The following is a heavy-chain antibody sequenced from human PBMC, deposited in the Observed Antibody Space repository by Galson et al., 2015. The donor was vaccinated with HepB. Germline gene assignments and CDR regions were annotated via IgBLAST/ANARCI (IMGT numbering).Heavy chain of an antibody. D-gene: IGHD1-1*01. CDR3: AKSNWNDTWFDP. CDR2: INPNSGGT. Sequence: SVKVSCKASGYTFTGYYMHWVRQAPGQGLEWMGWINPNSGGTNYAQKFQGRVTMTRDTSISTAYMELSRLRSDDTAVYYCAKSNWNDTWFDPWGQGTLVTVSS. V-gene: IGHV1-2*02. CDR1: GYTFTGYY. J-gene: IGHJ5*02.